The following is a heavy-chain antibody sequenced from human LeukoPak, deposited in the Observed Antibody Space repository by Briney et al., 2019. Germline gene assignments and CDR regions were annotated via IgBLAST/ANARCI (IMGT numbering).Heavy chain of an antibody. CDR3: ARADCSGSTCYLRHSWFDP. Sequence: GGSLRLSCAASGFTLSTFDMNWVRQAPGKGLEWVSSISTSSRYIYYGDPVKGRFTISRDDAKNSLYLQMNSLTVEDTAVYYCARADCSGSTCYLRHSWFDPWGQGTLVTVSS. V-gene: IGHV3-21*06. CDR1: GFTLSTFD. J-gene: IGHJ5*02. CDR2: ISTSSRYI. D-gene: IGHD2-2*01.